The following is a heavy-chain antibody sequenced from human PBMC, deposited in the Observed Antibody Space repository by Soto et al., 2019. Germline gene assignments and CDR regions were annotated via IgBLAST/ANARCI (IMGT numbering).Heavy chain of an antibody. CDR3: AKDFGDGYNAFDI. J-gene: IGHJ3*02. CDR2: ISGSGGST. Sequence: PGGSLKLSCAASGFTFSSYAMIWVRQAPGKGLEWFSAISGSGGSTYYADSVKGRFTISRDNSKNTLYLQMNSLRAEDTAVYYCAKDFGDGYNAFDIWGQGTMVTVSS. D-gene: IGHD5-12*01. V-gene: IGHV3-23*01. CDR1: GFTFSSYA.